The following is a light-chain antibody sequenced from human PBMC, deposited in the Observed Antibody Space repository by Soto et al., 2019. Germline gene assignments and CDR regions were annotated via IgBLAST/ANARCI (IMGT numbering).Light chain of an antibody. CDR2: GTS. CDR1: QSVSSN. CDR3: QQYGSSIT. Sequence: IVWTQSTDTLSVSPGERATPSFRASQSVSSNLAWHQQRPGQAPRLLIYGTSSRATGIPDRFSGSGSGTDFTLTISRLEPEDFAVYYCQQYGSSITVGQGTRLEI. V-gene: IGKV3-20*01. J-gene: IGKJ5*01.